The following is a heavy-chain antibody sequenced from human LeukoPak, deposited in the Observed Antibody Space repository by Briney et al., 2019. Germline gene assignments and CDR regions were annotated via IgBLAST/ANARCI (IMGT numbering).Heavy chain of an antibody. V-gene: IGHV5-10-1*01. CDR2: IDPSDSYT. CDR3: ARQGGYDSGYFDY. CDR1: RYSFTTYW. D-gene: IGHD5-12*01. Sequence: GESLKISCKGSRYSFTTYWIGWVRQRPGKGLEWMGRIDPSDSYTNYSLSFQGHVTISADKSISTAYLQWSSLKASDTAMYYCARQGGYDSGYFDYWGQGTLVTVSS. J-gene: IGHJ4*02.